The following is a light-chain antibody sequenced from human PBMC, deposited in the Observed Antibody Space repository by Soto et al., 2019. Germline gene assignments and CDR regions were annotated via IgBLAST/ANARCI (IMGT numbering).Light chain of an antibody. CDR1: GNDVGGYNY. V-gene: IGLV2-11*01. CDR3: PSAAGGYSSG. J-gene: IGLJ1*01. Sequence: QSALTQPRSVSGSPGQSVTISCTGTGNDVGGYNYVSWYQQHPGKAPKLIIYDVSKRPSGVPDRFSGSKSGNTASLTISGLQAEDEDEYFCPSAAGGYSSGFGNGPKRTVL. CDR2: DVS.